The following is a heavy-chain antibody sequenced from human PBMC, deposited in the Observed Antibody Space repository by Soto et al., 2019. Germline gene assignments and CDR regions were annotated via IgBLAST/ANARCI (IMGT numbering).Heavy chain of an antibody. CDR1: GFSLRTTGVG. Sequence: QITLKESGPTLVRPTQTLTLTCTFSGFSLRTTGVGVGWIRQPPGKALECLALINWDDDKRYSPSLTNRLTITKATSKNQVVLTMTNIDPVDTGTYYSAYTPSSDWGHFDSWGQGTLVTVSS. D-gene: IGHD7-27*01. V-gene: IGHV2-5*02. CDR3: AYTPSSDWGHFDS. CDR2: INWDDDK. J-gene: IGHJ4*02.